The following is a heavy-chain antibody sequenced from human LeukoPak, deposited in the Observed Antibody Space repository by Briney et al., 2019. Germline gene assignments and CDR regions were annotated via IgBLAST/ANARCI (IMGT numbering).Heavy chain of an antibody. J-gene: IGHJ4*02. CDR1: GFTIGSNY. D-gene: IGHD1-26*01. Sequence: GGSLRLSCAASGFTIGSNYMSWVRQAPGKGLEWVSVIYSGGSTYYADSVKGRFTISRDNSKNTLYLQMNSLRAEDTAVYYCAREWELLYWGQGTLVTVSS. CDR3: AREWELLY. V-gene: IGHV3-53*01. CDR2: IYSGGST.